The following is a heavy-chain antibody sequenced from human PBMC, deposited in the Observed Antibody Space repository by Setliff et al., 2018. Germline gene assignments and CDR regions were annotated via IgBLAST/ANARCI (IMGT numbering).Heavy chain of an antibody. CDR1: GSTFSRYA. V-gene: IGHV3-23*01. J-gene: IGHJ3*02. Sequence: GGSLRLSCAASGSTFSRYAMNWVRQTPGKGLEWVSYISASGANIQYADSVKGRFIVSRDNSKNTMYLQLRSLRADDTAIYYCAKDRKNYYDTSGYPDAFDIWGQGTTVTVSS. CDR2: ISASGANI. D-gene: IGHD3-22*01. CDR3: AKDRKNYYDTSGYPDAFDI.